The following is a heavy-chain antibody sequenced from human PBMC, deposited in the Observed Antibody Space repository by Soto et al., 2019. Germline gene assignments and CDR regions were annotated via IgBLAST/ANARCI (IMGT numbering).Heavy chain of an antibody. Sequence: SETLSLTCAVSGYSISSGYYWGWIRQPPGKGLEWIGSIYHSGSTYYNPSLKSRVTISVDTSKNQFSLKLSSVTAADTAVYYCARGPISSSWPYYYYYGMDVWGQGTTVTVSS. CDR3: ARGPISSSWPYYYYYGMDV. D-gene: IGHD6-13*01. V-gene: IGHV4-38-2*01. J-gene: IGHJ6*02. CDR2: IYHSGST. CDR1: GYSISSGYY.